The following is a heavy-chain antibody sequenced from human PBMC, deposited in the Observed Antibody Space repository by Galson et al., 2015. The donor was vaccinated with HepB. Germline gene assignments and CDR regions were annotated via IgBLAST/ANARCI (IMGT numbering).Heavy chain of an antibody. CDR2: INPSGGST. Sequence: SVKVSCQASGYTFTSYYMHWVRQAPGQGLERMGIINPSGGSTSYAQKFQGRVTMTRDTSTSTVYMELSSLRSEDTAVYYCARGQNCSSTSCFGTNAFDIWGQGTMVTVSS. CDR3: ARGQNCSSTSCFGTNAFDI. D-gene: IGHD2-2*01. J-gene: IGHJ3*02. V-gene: IGHV1-46*01. CDR1: GYTFTSYY.